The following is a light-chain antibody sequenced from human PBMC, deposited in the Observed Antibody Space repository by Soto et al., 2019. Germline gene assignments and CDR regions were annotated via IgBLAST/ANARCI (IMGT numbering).Light chain of an antibody. CDR1: QGINNF. Sequence: DIQMTQSPSSLSASVGDRVTITCRASQGINNFLAWYQQKPGKVPKLLINGASTLQSGVPSRFSGSGSGTDFTLPISSLQPEDVASYYCQKYNSAPWTFGQGTKVEIK. V-gene: IGKV1-27*01. J-gene: IGKJ1*01. CDR2: GAS. CDR3: QKYNSAPWT.